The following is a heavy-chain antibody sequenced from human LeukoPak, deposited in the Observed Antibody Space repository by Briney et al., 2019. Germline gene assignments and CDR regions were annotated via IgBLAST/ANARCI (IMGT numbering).Heavy chain of an antibody. D-gene: IGHD1-26*01. CDR3: ARDQVEWELPTKYYYYYYMDV. CDR1: GYTFTGYY. CDR2: INPNSGGT. Sequence: GASVKVSCKASGYTFTGYYMHWVRQAPGQGLEWMGWINPNSGGTNYAQKSQGRVTMTRDTSISTAYMELSRLRSDDTAVYYCARDQVEWELPTKYYYYYYMDVWGKGTTVTVSS. J-gene: IGHJ6*03. V-gene: IGHV1-2*02.